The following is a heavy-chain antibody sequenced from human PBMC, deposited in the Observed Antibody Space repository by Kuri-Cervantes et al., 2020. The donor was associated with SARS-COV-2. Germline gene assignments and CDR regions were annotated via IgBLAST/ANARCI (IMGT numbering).Heavy chain of an antibody. CDR2: ISYDGSNK. CDR3: AKATNNYCSSTSCYQGEYFDL. CDR1: GFTFSSYA. J-gene: IGHJ2*01. D-gene: IGHD2-2*01. Sequence: GESLKISCAASGFTFSSYAMHWVRQAPGKGLEWVAVISYDGSNKYYADSVKGRFTISRDNSKNTLYLQMNSLRAEDTAVYYCAKATNNYCSSTSCYQGEYFDLWGRGTLVTVSS. V-gene: IGHV3-30-3*01.